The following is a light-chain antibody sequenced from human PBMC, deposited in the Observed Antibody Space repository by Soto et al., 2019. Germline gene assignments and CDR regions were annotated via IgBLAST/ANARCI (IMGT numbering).Light chain of an antibody. CDR1: QSISSW. J-gene: IGKJ2*01. CDR3: QQAISFPYT. Sequence: DIQMTQSPSSVFASVGDRVTITCRASQSISSWFTWYQQKPGKPHKLLMSTASSLQSGVPSRFGGSGSGTDFTLTISSLQPEDFATYYSQQAISFPYTSDQGTKLKIK. V-gene: IGKV1-12*02. CDR2: TAS.